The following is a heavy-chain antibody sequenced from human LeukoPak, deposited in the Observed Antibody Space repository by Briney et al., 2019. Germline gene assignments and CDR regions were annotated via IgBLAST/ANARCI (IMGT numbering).Heavy chain of an antibody. Sequence: SETLSLTCIVSGDSITSYYWAWIRQPPGKGLEWIGFVSYSGNTNYNPSLKSRVTISLDTSRNQFSLKLNSVTAADTAVYYCARGVGSGYTDDWGQGTLVTVSS. CDR3: ARGVGSGYTDD. D-gene: IGHD3-22*01. V-gene: IGHV4-59*01. CDR2: VSYSGNT. J-gene: IGHJ4*02. CDR1: GDSITSYY.